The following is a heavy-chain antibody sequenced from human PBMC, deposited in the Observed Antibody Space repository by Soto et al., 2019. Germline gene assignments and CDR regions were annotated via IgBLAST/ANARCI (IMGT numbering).Heavy chain of an antibody. CDR3: ARAYCSGGSCYGIDI. CDR1: GYTFTGYY. D-gene: IGHD2-15*01. CDR2: ISPNSGGT. Sequence: ASVKVSCKASGYTFTGYYMHWVRQAPGQGLEWMGWISPNSGGTNYAQKFQGWVTMTRDTSISTAYMELSRLRSDDTAVYYCARAYCSGGSCYGIDIWGQGTMVTVSS. V-gene: IGHV1-2*04. J-gene: IGHJ3*02.